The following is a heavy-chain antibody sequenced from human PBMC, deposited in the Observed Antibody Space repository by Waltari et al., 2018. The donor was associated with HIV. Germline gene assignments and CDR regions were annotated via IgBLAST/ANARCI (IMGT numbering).Heavy chain of an antibody. CDR1: GFPFVSYA. D-gene: IGHD2-21*01. CDR2: IRATGATT. CDR3: ASHPVPYCGNRRCYGGF. J-gene: IGHJ4*02. V-gene: IGHV3-23*01. Sequence: EVQLLESGGALVQPGGSLRLSCAGSGFPFVSYAMSWVRQAPGKGREGVSSIRATGATTYYSESVKVRFTISRDNSKNTLSLQMNSLLVEDTAIYYCASHPVPYCGNRRCYGGFWGQGTLVTVSS.